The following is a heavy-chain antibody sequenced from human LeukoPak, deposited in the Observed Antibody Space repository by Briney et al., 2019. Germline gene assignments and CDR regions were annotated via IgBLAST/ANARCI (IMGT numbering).Heavy chain of an antibody. Sequence: GGSLGLSCVASGFTFTRSAMHWVRQAPGKGLEWVAFIQYDGDNKYYADSVKGRFTISRDDSQNTLYLQMNSPTVEDTAVYYCAKRWDSTWSYFDLWGQGTLVTVSS. J-gene: IGHJ4*02. D-gene: IGHD1-26*01. CDR1: GFTFTRSA. CDR3: AKRWDSTWSYFDL. CDR2: IQYDGDNK. V-gene: IGHV3-30*02.